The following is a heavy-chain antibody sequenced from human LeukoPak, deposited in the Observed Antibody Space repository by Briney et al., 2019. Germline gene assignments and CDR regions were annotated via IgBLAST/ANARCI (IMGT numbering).Heavy chain of an antibody. CDR2: ISSSSSYI. CDR3: ARDLGGSGFDH. V-gene: IGHV3-21*01. Sequence: GGSLRLSCAASGFTLSSYSMNWVRQAPGKGLEWVSSISSSSSYIYYADSVKGRFTISRDNAKNSLYLQMNSQRAEDTAVYYCARDLGGSGFDHWGQGTLVTVSS. CDR1: GFTLSSYS. D-gene: IGHD2-15*01. J-gene: IGHJ4*02.